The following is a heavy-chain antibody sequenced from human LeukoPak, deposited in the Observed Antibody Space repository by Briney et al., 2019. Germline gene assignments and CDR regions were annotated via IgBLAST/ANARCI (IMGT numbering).Heavy chain of an antibody. CDR2: FIPILRTP. CDR3: ATPSRGHAFDI. Sequence: SVKVSCKTSGGTVSSFALSWMRQAPGQRPEWMGGFIPILRTPKDAQKFQGRVTITTDESTDTLYMELSGLRVEDTAVYYCATPSRGHAFDIWGQGTMVTV. D-gene: IGHD3-10*01. J-gene: IGHJ3*02. V-gene: IGHV1-69*05. CDR1: GGTVSSFA.